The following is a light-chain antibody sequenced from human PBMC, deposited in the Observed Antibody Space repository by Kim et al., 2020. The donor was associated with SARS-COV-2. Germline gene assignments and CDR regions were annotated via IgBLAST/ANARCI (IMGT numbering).Light chain of an antibody. CDR3: QQANHFPDT. J-gene: IGKJ2*01. V-gene: IGKV1-12*01. Sequence: DIEMTQSPSSVSASVGDRVTFTCRASQDVASWLAWYQQEPGKAPRLLIYGASNLQGVVPSRFRGSGSGTEFTLTISGLQPEDFATYYCQQANHFPDTRGQEKKLE. CDR1: QDVASW. CDR2: GAS.